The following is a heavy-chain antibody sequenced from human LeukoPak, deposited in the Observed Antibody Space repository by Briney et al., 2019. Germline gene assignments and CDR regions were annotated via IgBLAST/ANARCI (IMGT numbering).Heavy chain of an antibody. J-gene: IGHJ5*02. V-gene: IGHV1-2*02. CDR2: INPNSGDT. CDR3: ARAVAAIVNWFDP. CDR1: GYTFAGYY. Sequence: ASVKVSCKASGYTFAGYYMHWVRQAPGQGLELMGWINPNSGDTNNAQKFQGRVTMTSDTSISTAYMELSSLTSDDTAVYYCARAVAAIVNWFDPWGQGTLVTVSS. D-gene: IGHD6-13*01.